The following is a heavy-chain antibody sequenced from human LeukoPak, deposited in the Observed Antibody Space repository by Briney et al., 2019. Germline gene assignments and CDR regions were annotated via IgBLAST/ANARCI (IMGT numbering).Heavy chain of an antibody. D-gene: IGHD1-26*01. Sequence: PGRSLRLSCAASGFTFSNYAMHWVRQAPGKGLEWVAVISYDGSNKYYGDSVKGRFTISRDNSKNTLYLQMNSLRVEDTAVYYCAKDYGSYYYYMDVWGKGTTVTISS. CDR1: GFTFSNYA. CDR2: ISYDGSNK. CDR3: AKDYGSYYYYMDV. J-gene: IGHJ6*03. V-gene: IGHV3-30*18.